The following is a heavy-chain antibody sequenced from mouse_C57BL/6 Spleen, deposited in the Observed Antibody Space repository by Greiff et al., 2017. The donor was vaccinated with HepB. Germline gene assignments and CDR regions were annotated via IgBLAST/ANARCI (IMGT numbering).Heavy chain of an antibody. CDR3: ARKEEYHWYFDV. CDR2: ISSGGSYT. CDR1: GFTFSSYG. Sequence: EVQGVESGGDLVKPGGSLKLSCAASGFTFSSYGMSWVRQTPDKRLEWVATISSGGSYTYYPDSVKGRFTISRDNAKNTLYLQMSSLKSEDTAMYYCARKEEYHWYFDVWGTGTTVTVSS. J-gene: IGHJ1*03. V-gene: IGHV5-6*01. D-gene: IGHD2-10*02.